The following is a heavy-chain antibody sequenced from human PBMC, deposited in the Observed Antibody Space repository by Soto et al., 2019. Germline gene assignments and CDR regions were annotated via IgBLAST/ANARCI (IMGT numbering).Heavy chain of an antibody. CDR1: GFSLSNAGLG. J-gene: IGHJ5*02. CDR2: IFSNDEK. CDR3: ASTYSTSLYLFDP. Sequence: QVTVKESGLVLVKPTETLTLTCTVSGFSLSNAGLGVSWIRQPPGKALEWIAHIFSNDEKSYSASLKSRLTISKDTSKSQVVFTMSNMDPVDTATYYCASTYSTSLYLFDPWGQGTLVTVSS. V-gene: IGHV2-26*04. D-gene: IGHD6-13*01.